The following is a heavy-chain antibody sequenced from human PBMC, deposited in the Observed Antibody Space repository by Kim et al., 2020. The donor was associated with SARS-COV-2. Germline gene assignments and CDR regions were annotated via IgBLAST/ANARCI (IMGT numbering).Heavy chain of an antibody. Sequence: GGSLRLSCAASGFTFGDYAIHWVRQAPGKGLEWVSGISWNSGSIGYADSVKGRFTISRDNAKNSLYLQMNSLRAEDTALYYCAKATGGGKRWQLVRCYFDYWGQGTLVTVSS. V-gene: IGHV3-9*01. J-gene: IGHJ4*02. CDR1: GFTFGDYA. CDR3: AKATGGGKRWQLVRCYFDY. D-gene: IGHD6-6*01. CDR2: ISWNSGSI.